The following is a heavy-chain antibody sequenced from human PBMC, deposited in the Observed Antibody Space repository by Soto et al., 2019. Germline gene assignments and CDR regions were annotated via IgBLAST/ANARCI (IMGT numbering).Heavy chain of an antibody. CDR1: GFTVSVSA. CDR3: AREVIAVAGTFDY. J-gene: IGHJ4*02. D-gene: IGHD6-19*01. V-gene: IGHV4-39*01. Sequence: GSLRLSCAASGFTVSVSAVHWIRQPPGKGLEWIGSIYYSGSTYYNPSLKSRVTISVDTSKNQFSLKLSSVTAADTAVYYCAREVIAVAGTFDYWGQGTLVTVSS. CDR2: IYYSGST.